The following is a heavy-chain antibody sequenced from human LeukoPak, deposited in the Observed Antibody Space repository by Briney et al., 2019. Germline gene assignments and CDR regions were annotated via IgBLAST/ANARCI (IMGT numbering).Heavy chain of an antibody. CDR1: GFTFSTYG. V-gene: IGHV3-23*01. Sequence: PGGSLRLSCAASGFTFSTYGMTWVRQAPGKGLEWVSAISGSAATTFYADSVKGRFTISRDNSKNTLYLQMNSLRAEDTAVYYCAHYYGSGTYAFDIWGQGTMVTVSS. J-gene: IGHJ3*02. D-gene: IGHD3-10*01. CDR2: ISGSAATT. CDR3: AHYYGSGTYAFDI.